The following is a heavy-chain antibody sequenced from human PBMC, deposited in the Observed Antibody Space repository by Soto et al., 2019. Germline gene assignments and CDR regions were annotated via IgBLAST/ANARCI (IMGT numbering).Heavy chain of an antibody. V-gene: IGHV4-28*01. CDR1: GYSISRSNW. CDR3: ARNPSWHQLGEGWFDP. J-gene: IGHJ5*02. CDR2: IYYSGST. D-gene: IGHD6-13*01. Sequence: SETLSLPCAVSGYSISRSNWWGWIRQPPGKGLEWIGYIYYSGSTYYNPSLKSRVTMSVDTSKNQFSLKLSSVTAVDTAVYYCARNPSWHQLGEGWFDPRGQGTLVTVSS.